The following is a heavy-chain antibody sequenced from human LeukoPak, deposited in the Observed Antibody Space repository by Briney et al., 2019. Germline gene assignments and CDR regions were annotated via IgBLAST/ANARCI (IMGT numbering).Heavy chain of an antibody. D-gene: IGHD3-3*01. CDR1: GGTFSSYA. CDR3: ALSPPLGELRFLERKYYYYYMDV. Sequence: GASVKVSCKASGGTFSSYAISWVRQAPGQGLEWMGGIIPIFGTANYAQKFQGRVTITTDESTSTAYMELSSLRSEDTAVYYCALSPPLGELRFLERKYYYYYMDVWGKGTTVTVSS. CDR2: IIPIFGTA. J-gene: IGHJ6*03. V-gene: IGHV1-69*05.